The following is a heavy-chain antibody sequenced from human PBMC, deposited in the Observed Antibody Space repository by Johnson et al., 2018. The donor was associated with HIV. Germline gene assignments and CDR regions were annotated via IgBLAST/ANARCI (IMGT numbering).Heavy chain of an antibody. CDR1: GFTFSSYW. V-gene: IGHV3-7*03. CDR2: IKQDGSEK. Sequence: VQLVESGGGLVQPGGSLRLSCAASGFTFSSYWMSWVRQAPGKGLVWVANIKQDGSEKYCVDPVQGRFTISRDNAKNSLYLQMNSLRAEDTAVYYCARAPIAAALDIWGQGTMVTVSS. J-gene: IGHJ3*02. D-gene: IGHD6-13*01. CDR3: ARAPIAAALDI.